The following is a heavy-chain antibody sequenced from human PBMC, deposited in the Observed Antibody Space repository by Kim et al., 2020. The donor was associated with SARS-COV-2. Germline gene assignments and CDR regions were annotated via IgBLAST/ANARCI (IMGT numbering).Heavy chain of an antibody. CDR1: GGSISSGGYY. V-gene: IGHV4-31*03. CDR3: ARDRYGAPGLYDY. Sequence: SETLSLTCTVSGGSISSGGYYWSWIRQHPGKGLEWIGYIYYSGSTYYNPSLKSRVTISVDTSKNQFSLKLSSVTAADTAVYYCARDRYGAPGLYDYWGQGTLVTVSS. D-gene: IGHD4-17*01. J-gene: IGHJ4*02. CDR2: IYYSGST.